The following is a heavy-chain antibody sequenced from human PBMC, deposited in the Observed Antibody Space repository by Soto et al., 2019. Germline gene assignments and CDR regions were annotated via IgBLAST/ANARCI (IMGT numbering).Heavy chain of an antibody. J-gene: IGHJ6*02. CDR1: GYIFTTYG. D-gene: IGHD3-22*01. Sequence: QVQLVQSGAEVKEPGASVKVSCKASGYIFTTYGISWVRQAPGQGPEWMGWISPYNGNTNYAQKFQGRVTITADESTSTAYMELSSLRSEDTAVYYCARGRYDSSRRPEYYYYGMDVWGQGTTVTVSS. CDR3: ARGRYDSSRRPEYYYYGMDV. CDR2: ISPYNGNT. V-gene: IGHV1-18*01.